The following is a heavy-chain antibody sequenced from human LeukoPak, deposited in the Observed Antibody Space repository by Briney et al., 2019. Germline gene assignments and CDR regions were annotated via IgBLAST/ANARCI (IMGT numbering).Heavy chain of an antibody. J-gene: IGHJ4*02. Sequence: GGSLRLSCAASGFTFSNFWMTWVRQAPGKGLEWGASIKQDGSEKYYVDSVKGRFTISRDNAKNSLDLQMKRLRDDDTAVYFCASRNYGGSPVPLDFWGQGTLVTVSS. CDR3: ASRNYGGSPVPLDF. CDR2: IKQDGSEK. V-gene: IGHV3-7*01. D-gene: IGHD4-23*01. CDR1: GFTFSNFW.